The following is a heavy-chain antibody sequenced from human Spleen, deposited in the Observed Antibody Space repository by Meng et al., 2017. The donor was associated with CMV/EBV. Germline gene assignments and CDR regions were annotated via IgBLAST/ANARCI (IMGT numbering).Heavy chain of an antibody. D-gene: IGHD3-10*01. CDR1: GGSISSSSYY. CDR3: ARGPLYYYGSGSYYNILYNWFDP. V-gene: IGHV4-39*07. CDR2: IYYSGST. J-gene: IGHJ5*02. Sequence: SETLSLTCTVSGGSISSSSYYWGWIRQPPGKGLEWIGSIYYSGSTYYNPSLKSRVTISVDTSKNQFSLKLSSVTAADTAVYYCARGPLYYYGSGSYYNILYNWFDPWGQGTLVTVSS.